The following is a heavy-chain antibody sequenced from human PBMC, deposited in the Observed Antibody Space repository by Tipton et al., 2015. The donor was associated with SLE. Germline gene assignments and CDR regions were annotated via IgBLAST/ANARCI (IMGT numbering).Heavy chain of an antibody. Sequence: TLSLTCTVSGGSIGSFSWTWIRQPPGKGLEWIGHIYYSGSTNYNPSLKSRVTISVDTSKNQFSLKLSSVTAADTAVYYCAREGGSYTAFDYWGQGTLVTVSS. CDR1: GGSIGSFS. J-gene: IGHJ4*02. CDR2: IYYSGST. CDR3: AREGGSYTAFDY. D-gene: IGHD1-26*01. V-gene: IGHV4-59*01.